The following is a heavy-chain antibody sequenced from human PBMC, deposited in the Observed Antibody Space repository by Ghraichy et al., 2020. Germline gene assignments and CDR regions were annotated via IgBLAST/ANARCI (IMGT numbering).Heavy chain of an antibody. CDR3: AKVGGYCSSSSCRLPFDY. Sequence: GESLNISCAASGFSFNNYAMHWVRQAPGKGLEWVAFIRYDGSNKYYADSVKGRFTISRDNFRNTLYLQVNSLRTEDTAVYYCAKVGGYCSSSSCRLPFDYWGQGTLVTVSS. D-gene: IGHD2-2*03. J-gene: IGHJ4*02. CDR1: GFSFNNYA. V-gene: IGHV3-30*02. CDR2: IRYDGSNK.